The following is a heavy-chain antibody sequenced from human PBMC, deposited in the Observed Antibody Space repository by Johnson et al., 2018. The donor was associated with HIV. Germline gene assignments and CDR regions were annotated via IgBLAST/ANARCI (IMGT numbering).Heavy chain of an antibody. V-gene: IGHV3-7*01. CDR1: GFSFSSYW. CDR2: IQQDGSAN. J-gene: IGHJ3*02. Sequence: VQLVESGGGLVQPGGSLRLSCAASGFSFSSYWMRWVRQAPGTGLAWVANIQQDGSANYSVDSVKGRFTISRDNAKNSLYLQMNSLRAEDTAVYYCARESTYCGGDCYDAFDIWGQGTMVTVSS. D-gene: IGHD2-21*02. CDR3: ARESTYCGGDCYDAFDI.